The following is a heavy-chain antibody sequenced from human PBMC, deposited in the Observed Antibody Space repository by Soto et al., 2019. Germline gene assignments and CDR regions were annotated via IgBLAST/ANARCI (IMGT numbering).Heavy chain of an antibody. CDR3: AKDDWSDTPGYFEY. Sequence: PGGSLRLSCAASGFTFSSYAMSWVRQAPGKGLEWVSGISAKGGSTYFADSVKGRFTITRDNSKNTLYLQMNTLRAEDTAVYYCAKDDWSDTPGYFEYWGQGTLVTVSS. CDR1: GFTFSSYA. D-gene: IGHD3-9*01. V-gene: IGHV3-23*01. J-gene: IGHJ4*02. CDR2: ISAKGGST.